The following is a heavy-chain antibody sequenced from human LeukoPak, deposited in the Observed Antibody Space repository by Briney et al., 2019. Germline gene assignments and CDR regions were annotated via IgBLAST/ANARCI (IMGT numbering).Heavy chain of an antibody. Sequence: PGGPLSLSCEASGFTLCRYEMKWVRQAPRKEMEWVSYISSSDSTILYRDSVKGRFTIYRDNAKNSLYLQMDSLRAEDTALYYCARGAEMATISPIDYWGQGPLVTVSS. J-gene: IGHJ4*02. CDR1: GFTLCRYE. V-gene: IGHV3-48*03. CDR3: ARGAEMATISPIDY. D-gene: IGHD5-24*01. CDR2: ISSSDSTI.